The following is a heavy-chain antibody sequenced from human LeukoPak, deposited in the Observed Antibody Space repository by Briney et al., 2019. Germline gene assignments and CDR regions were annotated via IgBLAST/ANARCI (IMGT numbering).Heavy chain of an antibody. J-gene: IGHJ5*02. D-gene: IGHD3-10*01. Sequence: PSETLSLTCAVYGGSFSGYYWSWIRQPPGKGLEWIGEINHSGSTNYNPSLKGRVTISVDKSKNQFSLKLKSVTAADTAVYYCARAGAWQIDPWGQGTLVTVSS. CDR1: GGSFSGYY. CDR2: INHSGST. CDR3: ARAGAWQIDP. V-gene: IGHV4-34*01.